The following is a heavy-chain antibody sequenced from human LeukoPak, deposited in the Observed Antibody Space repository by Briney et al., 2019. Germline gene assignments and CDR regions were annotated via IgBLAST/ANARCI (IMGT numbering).Heavy chain of an antibody. Sequence: GGSLRLSCVASGFTFSNFAISWVRQAPGKGLEWVSAISGSGLSTYYADSVKGRFTISRDNSKNTVYLQMNSLRAEDTAVYYCAKRGGFDSSGYYQPPEDYWGQGTLVSVSS. J-gene: IGHJ4*02. CDR3: AKRGGFDSSGYYQPPEDY. V-gene: IGHV3-23*01. D-gene: IGHD3-22*01. CDR2: ISGSGLST. CDR1: GFTFSNFA.